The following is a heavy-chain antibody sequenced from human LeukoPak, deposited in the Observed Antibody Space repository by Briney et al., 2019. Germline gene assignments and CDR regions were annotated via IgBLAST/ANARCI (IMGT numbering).Heavy chain of an antibody. Sequence: GGSLRLSCAASGFTFSSYWMHWVRQAPGKGLVWVSRIKSDGKTNYADSVKGRFTISRDNAKNTVSLQMNSLRADDTGVYYCARAPSEIGGYYPEYFRHWGQGTLVTVSS. CDR1: GFTFSSYW. CDR3: ARAPSEIGGYYPEYFRH. CDR2: IKSDGKT. J-gene: IGHJ1*01. V-gene: IGHV3-74*01. D-gene: IGHD3-22*01.